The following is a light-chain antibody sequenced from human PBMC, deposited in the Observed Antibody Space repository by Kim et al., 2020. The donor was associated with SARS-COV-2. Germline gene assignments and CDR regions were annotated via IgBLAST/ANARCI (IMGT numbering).Light chain of an antibody. CDR2: EVS. V-gene: IGLV2-8*01. CDR3: SSYAGSNNYV. Sequence: GQSVTLSCTGTSSDVGGYNYVSWYQQHPGKAPKLMIYEVSKRPSGVPDRFSGSKSSNTASLTVSGLQAEDEADYYCSSYAGSNNYVFGTGTKVTVL. J-gene: IGLJ1*01. CDR1: SSDVGGYNY.